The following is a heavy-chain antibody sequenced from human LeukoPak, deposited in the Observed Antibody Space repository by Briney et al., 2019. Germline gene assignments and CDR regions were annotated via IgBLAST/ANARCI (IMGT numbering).Heavy chain of an antibody. CDR3: ATDVIVGATTFDY. CDR2: IVVGSGST. J-gene: IGHJ4*02. D-gene: IGHD1-26*01. CDR1: GFTFTSSA. Sequence: ASVKVSCKASGFTFTSSAMQWVRQARGQRLEWIGWIVVGSGSTIYAQKFQGRDTMTEDTSTDTAYMELSSLRSEDTAVYYCATDVIVGATTFDYWGQGTLVTVSS. V-gene: IGHV1-58*02.